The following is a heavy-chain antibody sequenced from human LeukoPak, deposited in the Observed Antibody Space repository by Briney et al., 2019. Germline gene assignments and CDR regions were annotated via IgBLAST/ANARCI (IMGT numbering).Heavy chain of an antibody. V-gene: IGHV4-39*01. CDR3: ATAPQAILFDAFGV. D-gene: IGHD2-21*01. CDR1: GGSISSSYYY. CDR2: IYYSGST. Sequence: SGTLSLTCTVSGGSISSSYYYWGWIRQPPGKGREWIGSIYYSGSTYYNPSLKSRVTISVDTSKNQFSLKLRSVTAADTAVYYCATAPQAILFDAFGVWGQGTLVTVSS. J-gene: IGHJ3*01.